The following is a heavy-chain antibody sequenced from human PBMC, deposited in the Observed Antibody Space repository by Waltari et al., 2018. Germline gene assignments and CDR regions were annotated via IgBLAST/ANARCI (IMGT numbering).Heavy chain of an antibody. J-gene: IGHJ2*01. D-gene: IGHD6-19*01. CDR2: IYYSGST. CDR1: GGSISSYY. V-gene: IGHV4-59*01. CDR3: AREGSSGWNFDY. Sequence: QVQLQESGPGLVKPSETLSLTCTVSGGSISSYYWSWIRQPPGKGLEWIGYIYYSGSTNYNPSLKSRVTISVDTSKNQFSLKLSSVTAADTAVYYCAREGSSGWNFDYWGRGTLVTVSS.